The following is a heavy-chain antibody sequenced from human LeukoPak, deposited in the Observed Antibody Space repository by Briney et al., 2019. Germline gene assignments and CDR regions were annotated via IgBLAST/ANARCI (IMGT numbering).Heavy chain of an antibody. CDR1: GGTFSSYA. CDR3: ARECRDGYNYGDLDY. CDR2: IIPILGIA. D-gene: IGHD5-24*01. J-gene: IGHJ4*02. Sequence: SVKVSCKASGGTFSSYAISWVRQAPGQGLEWMGRIIPILGIANYAQKFQGRVTISADKSTSTAYMELSSLRSEDTAVYYCARECRDGYNYGDLDYWGQGTLVTVSS. V-gene: IGHV1-69*04.